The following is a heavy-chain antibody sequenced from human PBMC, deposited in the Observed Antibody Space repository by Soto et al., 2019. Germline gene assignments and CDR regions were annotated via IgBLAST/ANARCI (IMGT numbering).Heavy chain of an antibody. CDR3: AKGVPGIAVAGTGDFQH. D-gene: IGHD6-19*01. CDR1: GFTFSSYA. V-gene: IGHV3-23*01. Sequence: EVQLLESGGGLVQPGGSLRLSCAASGFTFSSYAMSWVRQAPGKGLEWVSGISGSGDSTYYADSVKGRFTISRDNSKNTRYLQMNRLRAEDTAVYYCAKGVPGIAVAGTGDFQHWGQGTLVTVSS. CDR2: ISGSGDST. J-gene: IGHJ1*01.